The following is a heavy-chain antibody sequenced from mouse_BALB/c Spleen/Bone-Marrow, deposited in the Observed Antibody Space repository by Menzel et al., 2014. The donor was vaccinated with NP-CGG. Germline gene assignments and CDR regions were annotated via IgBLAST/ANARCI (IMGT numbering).Heavy chain of an antibody. CDR2: IRSKSNDYGT. J-gene: IGHJ4*01. V-gene: IGHV10-1*01. CDR3: VRQWGAMYY. CDR1: GFTSNTYA. Sequence: EVKLMESGGGLVQTKGSLKLSCVASGFTSNTYAMNWVRQDTGKGLEWVARIRSKSNDYGTYYAYSVKDRFTISRDDSQTMLYLQMNNLETEDTGMYYCVRQWGAMYYLRQGTSVTVSS.